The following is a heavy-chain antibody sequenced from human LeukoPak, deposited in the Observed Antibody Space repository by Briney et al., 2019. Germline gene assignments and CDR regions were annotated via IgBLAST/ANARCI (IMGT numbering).Heavy chain of an antibody. D-gene: IGHD2-8*01. CDR3: ARGLYAFDY. CDR1: GFTFSSYE. CDR2: ISSSGSTI. V-gene: IGHV3-48*03. Sequence: PGGSLRLSCAASGFTFSSYEMNWVRQAPGKGLEWVSYISSSGSTIYYADSVKGRLTISRDNAKNSLYLQMNSLRAEDTAVYYCARGLYAFDYWGQGTLVTVSS. J-gene: IGHJ4*02.